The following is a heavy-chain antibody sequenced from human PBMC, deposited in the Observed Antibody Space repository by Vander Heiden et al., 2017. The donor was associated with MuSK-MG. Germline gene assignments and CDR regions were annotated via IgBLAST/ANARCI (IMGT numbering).Heavy chain of an antibody. CDR2: ISGSGGST. J-gene: IGHJ4*02. CDR3: AKDREGEWELSPSSY. D-gene: IGHD1-26*01. CDR1: GFTFSRYA. Sequence: EVQLLESGGGLVQPGGSLRLSCAASGFTFSRYAMSWVRQAPGKGLEWVSAISGSGGSTYYADSVKGRFTISRDNSKNTLYLQMNSLRAEDTAVYYCAKDREGEWELSPSSYWGQGTLVTVSS. V-gene: IGHV3-23*01.